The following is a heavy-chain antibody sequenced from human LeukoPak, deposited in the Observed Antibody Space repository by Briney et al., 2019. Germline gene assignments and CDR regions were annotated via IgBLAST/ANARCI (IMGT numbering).Heavy chain of an antibody. Sequence: SETLSLTCAVSGGSISSSNWWTGVRPPPGKGLEGIGEIYHAGNTNYNPSLKSRVTISVNKSKNQFSLKLTSVTAADTAVYYCATEAYYDSSGPHFDYWGQGTLVTVSS. CDR1: GGSISSSNW. CDR3: ATEAYYDSSGPHFDY. CDR2: IYHAGNT. V-gene: IGHV4-4*02. J-gene: IGHJ4*02. D-gene: IGHD3-22*01.